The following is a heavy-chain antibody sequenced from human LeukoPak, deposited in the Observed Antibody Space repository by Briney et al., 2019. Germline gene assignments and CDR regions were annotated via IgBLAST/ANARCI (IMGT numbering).Heavy chain of an antibody. J-gene: IGHJ4*02. CDR2: IYYSEST. CDR1: GGSISSSSYY. V-gene: IGHV4-39*01. D-gene: IGHD2-15*01. CDR3: ARQTPYLYFDY. Sequence: SETLSLTCTVSGGSISSSSYYWGWIRQPPGKGLEWIGNIYYSESTYYNPSLKSRVTISVDTSKNQFSLKLSSVTAADTAVYYCARQTPYLYFDYWGQGTLVTVSS.